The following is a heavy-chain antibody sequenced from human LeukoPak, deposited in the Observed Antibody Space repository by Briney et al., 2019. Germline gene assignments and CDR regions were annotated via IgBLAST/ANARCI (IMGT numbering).Heavy chain of an antibody. CDR2: ISYDGSNK. V-gene: IGHV3-30*18. Sequence: GRPLRLSCAASGFTFSSYGMHWVRQAPGKGLEWVAVISYDGSNKYYADSVKGRFTISRDNSKNTLYLQMNSLRAEDTAVYYCANSGSPYYYYYYGMDVWGQGTTVTVSS. CDR1: GFTFSSYG. D-gene: IGHD3-10*01. CDR3: ANSGSPYYYYYYGMDV. J-gene: IGHJ6*02.